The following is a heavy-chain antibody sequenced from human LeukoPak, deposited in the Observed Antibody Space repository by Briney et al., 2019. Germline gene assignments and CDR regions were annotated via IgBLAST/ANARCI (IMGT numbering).Heavy chain of an antibody. CDR3: TTDPPGGY. V-gene: IGHV3-15*01. Sequence: GGSLRLSCAASGFTFSKDWMSWVRQAPGKGLEWVGRIKDKTYGETKDYAAPAKGRFTISRDDSKNMLYLQMNSLKIEDTALYFCTTDPPGGYWGQGTLVTVSP. J-gene: IGHJ4*02. CDR1: GFTFSKDW. CDR2: IKDKTYGETK. D-gene: IGHD3-10*01.